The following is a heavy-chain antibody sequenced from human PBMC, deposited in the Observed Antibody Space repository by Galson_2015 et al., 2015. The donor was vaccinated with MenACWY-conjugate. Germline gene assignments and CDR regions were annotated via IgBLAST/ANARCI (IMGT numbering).Heavy chain of an antibody. J-gene: IGHJ4*02. CDR3: ARVGQERRTLLPNFDG. D-gene: IGHD3-22*01. CDR2: ISCDGKDK. CDR1: GFTFNMYS. V-gene: IGHV3-30*01. Sequence: SLRLSCAASGFTFNMYSLHWICQAPGKGLEWVAVISCDGKDKFYGDSVKGRFIILRDNSKNTVYLQMNSLRGEDTGVYFCARVGQERRTLLPNFDGWGQGTRVTVSS.